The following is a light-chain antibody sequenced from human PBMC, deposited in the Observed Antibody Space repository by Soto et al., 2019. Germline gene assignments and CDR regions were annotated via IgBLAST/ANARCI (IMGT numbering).Light chain of an antibody. J-gene: IGKJ2*01. V-gene: IGKV3-15*01. CDR3: QQYNNWPPYT. CDR2: GAS. CDR1: QSVSSN. Sequence: EIVMTQSPATLSLSPGERATLSCRASQSVSSNLAWYQQKPGQAPRLLIYGASTRTTGIPNRFSGSGSGTDFTLTISSLQSEDSAVYYCQQYNNWPPYTFGQGTKLEIK.